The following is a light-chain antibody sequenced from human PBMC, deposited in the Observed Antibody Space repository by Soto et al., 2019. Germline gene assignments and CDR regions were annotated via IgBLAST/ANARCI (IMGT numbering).Light chain of an antibody. CDR1: QSLLHSNGHNY. CDR2: LGS. J-gene: IGKJ4*01. Sequence: DIVMTQSPLSLPVTPGEPASVSCRSSQSLLHSNGHNYLDWYVQKPGQSPHLLIHLGSIRASGVPDRLSGSGSGTDFTLKISRVEAEDVGIYYCMQALQNPLTFGGGTKVEIK. V-gene: IGKV2-28*01. CDR3: MQALQNPLT.